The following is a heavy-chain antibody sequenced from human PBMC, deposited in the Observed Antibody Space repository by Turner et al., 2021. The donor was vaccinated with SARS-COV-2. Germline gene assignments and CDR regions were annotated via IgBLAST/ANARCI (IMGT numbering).Heavy chain of an antibody. CDR1: GVTVSSNY. CDR3: ARDLLAYGMDV. CDR2: IYSGGST. D-gene: IGHD3-3*02. V-gene: IGHV3-53*04. J-gene: IGHJ6*02. Sequence: EVQLVEPGGGVVQPGGSLRLSCAASGVTVSSNYMSWVRQAPGRGLEWVSVIYSGGSTFYADPVKGRFTISRHNSKNTLYLQMNSLRAEDTAVYYCARDLLAYGMDVWGQGTTVTVSS.